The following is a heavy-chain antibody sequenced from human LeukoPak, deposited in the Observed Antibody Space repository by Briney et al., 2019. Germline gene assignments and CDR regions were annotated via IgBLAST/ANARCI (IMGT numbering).Heavy chain of an antibody. CDR3: ARFIVGATTSWFDP. D-gene: IGHD1-26*01. CDR2: IYHSGST. J-gene: IGHJ5*02. Sequence: SETLSLTCAVSGGSISSGGYSWSWIRQPPGKGLEWIGYIYHSGSTYYNPSLKSRVTISVDTSKNQFSLKLSSVTAADTAVYYCARFIVGATTSWFDPWGQGTLVTVSS. V-gene: IGHV4-30-2*01. CDR1: GGSISSGGYS.